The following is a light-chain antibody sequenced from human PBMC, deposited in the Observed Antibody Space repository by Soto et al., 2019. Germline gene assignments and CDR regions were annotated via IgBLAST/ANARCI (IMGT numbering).Light chain of an antibody. CDR1: ATDIGGADY. CDR3: GSYTCAHTHEGIF. J-gene: IGLJ2*01. Sequence: QSVLTQPASVSGSPGQSITVSCTGTATDIGGADYVSWYQQHPGKAPKLIIYEVSHRPSGISSRFSGSKSGATASLTISRLQTEDEAHYFCGSYTCAHTHEGIFFGGGTKLTVL. V-gene: IGLV2-14*03. CDR2: EVS.